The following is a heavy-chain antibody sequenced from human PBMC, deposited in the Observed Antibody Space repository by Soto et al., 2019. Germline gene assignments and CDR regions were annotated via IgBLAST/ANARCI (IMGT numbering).Heavy chain of an antibody. V-gene: IGHV3-30-3*01. J-gene: IGHJ3*02. CDR1: GFTFSSYA. D-gene: IGHD6-19*01. CDR2: ISYDGSNK. CDR3: ARDLMSGWYYSDAIDI. Sequence: QVQLVESGGGVVQPGRSLRLSCAASGFTFSSYAMHWVRQAPGKGLEWVAVISYDGSNKYYADSVKGRFTISRDNSKNTLYLQMNSLRAEHTAVYYCARDLMSGWYYSDAIDILGQGTMVTVSS.